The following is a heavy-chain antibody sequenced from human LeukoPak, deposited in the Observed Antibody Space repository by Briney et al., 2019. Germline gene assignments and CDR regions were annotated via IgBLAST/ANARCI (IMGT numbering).Heavy chain of an antibody. Sequence: GGSLRLSCAASGFTFSSYSMNRVRQAPGKGLEWVSSISSSSSYIYYADSVKGRFTISRDNAKNSLYLQMNSLRAEDTAVYYCARSLAWSPAPDYYYGMDVWGQGTTVTVSS. V-gene: IGHV3-21*01. D-gene: IGHD1-26*01. CDR3: ARSLAWSPAPDYYYGMDV. CDR1: GFTFSSYS. CDR2: ISSSSSYI. J-gene: IGHJ6*02.